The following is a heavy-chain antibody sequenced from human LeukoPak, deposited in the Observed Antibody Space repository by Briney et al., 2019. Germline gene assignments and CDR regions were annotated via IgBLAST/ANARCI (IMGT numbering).Heavy chain of an antibody. CDR1: GFTFSSYA. Sequence: PGRSLRLSCAASGFTFSSYAMHWVRQAPGKGLEWVAVISYDGSDDYYADSVKGRLTVSRDNFKNTLYLQMNSLRAEDTAVYFCARGQQRLATDIDAFDIWGQGTMVTVSS. CDR2: ISYDGSDD. CDR3: ARGQQRLATDIDAFDI. D-gene: IGHD6-25*01. J-gene: IGHJ3*02. V-gene: IGHV3-30-3*01.